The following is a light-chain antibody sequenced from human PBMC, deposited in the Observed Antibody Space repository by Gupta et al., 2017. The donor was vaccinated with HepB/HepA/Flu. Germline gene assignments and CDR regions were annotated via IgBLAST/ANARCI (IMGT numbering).Light chain of an antibody. CDR1: QDISNY. CDR3: QQYDNLPYT. J-gene: IGKJ2*01. V-gene: IGKV1-33*01. Sequence: DIQMTQSPSSLSASVGDRVTITCQASQDISNYLNWYQQKPWKAPKLLIYDASNLEKGVPSRFSGSGSGTDFTFTISSLQPEDIATYYCQQYDNLPYTFGQGTKLEIK. CDR2: DAS.